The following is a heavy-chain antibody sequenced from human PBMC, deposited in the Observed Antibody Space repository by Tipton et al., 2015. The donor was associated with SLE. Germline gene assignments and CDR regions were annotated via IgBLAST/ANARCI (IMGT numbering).Heavy chain of an antibody. CDR2: INSDGSST. J-gene: IGHJ4*02. Sequence: SLRLSCAASGFTFSSYWMHWVRQAPGKGLVWVSRINSDGSSTRYADSVKGRFTISRDNAKNTLYLQMKSLRAEDTAVYSCARAAGGNFRHFDYWGQGTLVTFSS. CDR3: ARAAGGNFRHFDY. CDR1: GFTFSSYW. D-gene: IGHD4-23*01. V-gene: IGHV3-74*01.